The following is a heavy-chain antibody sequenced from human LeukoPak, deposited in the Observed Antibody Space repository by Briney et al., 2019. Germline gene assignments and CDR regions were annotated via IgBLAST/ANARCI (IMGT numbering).Heavy chain of an antibody. D-gene: IGHD1-7*01. CDR3: AKDRTGTYFDY. CDR2: IRNDGTNK. J-gene: IGHJ4*02. Sequence: PGGSLRLSCAASGFTFSSSGMHWVRQAPGKGLEWVAFIRNDGTNKYYADSVKGRFTISRDNPKNTLYLQMNSLRVEDTTVYYCAKDRTGTYFDYWGQGILVTVSS. V-gene: IGHV3-30*02. CDR1: GFTFSSSG.